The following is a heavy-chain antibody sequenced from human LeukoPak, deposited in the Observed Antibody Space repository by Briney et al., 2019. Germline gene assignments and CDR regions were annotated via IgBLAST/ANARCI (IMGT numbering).Heavy chain of an antibody. Sequence: TSETLSLTCAVYGGSFSGYYWSWIRQPPGKGLEWIGEINHSGSTNYNPSLKSRVTISVDTSKNQFSLKLSSVTAADTAVYYCAISTVTTDYYYYYMDVWGKGTTVTVSS. CDR3: AISTVTTDYYYYYMDV. D-gene: IGHD4-17*01. CDR1: GGSFSGYY. V-gene: IGHV4-34*01. CDR2: INHSGST. J-gene: IGHJ6*03.